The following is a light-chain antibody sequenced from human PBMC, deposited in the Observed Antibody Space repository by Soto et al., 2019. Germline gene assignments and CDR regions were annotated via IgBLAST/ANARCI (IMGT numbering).Light chain of an antibody. CDR3: QQSYSPLWT. CDR2: AAS. V-gene: IGKV1-39*01. Sequence: DIQLTQSPSFLSEFAADRVTITCRASQGISSYLAWYQQKPGKAPELLIYAASTLQSGVPSRFSGSGSGTDFTLIISSLQPEDFATYYCQQSYSPLWTFGQGTKVDI. J-gene: IGKJ1*01. CDR1: QGISSY.